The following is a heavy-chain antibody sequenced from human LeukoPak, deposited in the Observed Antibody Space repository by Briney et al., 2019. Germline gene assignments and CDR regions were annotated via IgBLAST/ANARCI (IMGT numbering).Heavy chain of an antibody. V-gene: IGHV3-30*02. Sequence: PGGSLRLSCAASGFAFSSYGMHWVRQAPGKGLEWVAFIRYDGSNKYYADSAKGRFTISRDNSKNTLYLQMNSLRAEDTAVYYCAKSGSYLLFFDYWGQGTLVTVSS. CDR2: IRYDGSNK. CDR3: AKSGSYLLFFDY. J-gene: IGHJ4*02. D-gene: IGHD1-26*01. CDR1: GFAFSSYG.